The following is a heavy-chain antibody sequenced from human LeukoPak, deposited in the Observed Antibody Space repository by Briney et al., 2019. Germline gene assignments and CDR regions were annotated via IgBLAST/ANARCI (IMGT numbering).Heavy chain of an antibody. CDR3: ARDSTSVGAFDP. Sequence: GGSLRLSCAASGFTFSDYYMSWIRQAPGKGLEWVSYTSSSGSTKYYADSVKGRFTVSRDNAKNSLDLQMNSLRADDTAVYYCARDSTSVGAFDPWGQGALVTVSS. J-gene: IGHJ5*02. V-gene: IGHV3-11*01. CDR2: TSSSGSTK. CDR1: GFTFSDYY.